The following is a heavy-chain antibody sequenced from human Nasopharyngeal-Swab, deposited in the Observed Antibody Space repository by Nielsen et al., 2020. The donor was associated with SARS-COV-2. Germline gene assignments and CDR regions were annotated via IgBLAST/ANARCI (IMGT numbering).Heavy chain of an antibody. CDR3: AKDHQKFFSDGSDFLPDPFDI. J-gene: IGHJ3*02. Sequence: GGSLTLSCAASGFSFNNYGMNWVRQAPGKGLEWVAFISYEGSKKFYAASVEGRFTISRDFSKNTLFLQMNSLRAADTAVYYCAKDHQKFFSDGSDFLPDPFDIWGRGTMVTVSS. D-gene: IGHD2-21*01. CDR2: ISYEGSKK. V-gene: IGHV3-30*18. CDR1: GFSFNNYG.